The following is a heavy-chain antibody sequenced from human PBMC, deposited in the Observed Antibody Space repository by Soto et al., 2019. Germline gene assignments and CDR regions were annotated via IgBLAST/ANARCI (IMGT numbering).Heavy chain of an antibody. J-gene: IGHJ6*03. CDR2: IWYDGSNK. V-gene: IGHV3-33*01. D-gene: IGHD3-9*01. CDR3: ARANYDILTCYTRSSPYYYYYMDV. CDR1: GFTFSSYG. Sequence: QVQLVESGGGVVQPGRSLRLSCAASGFTFSSYGMHWVRQAPGKGLEWVAVIWYDGSNKYYADSVKGRFTISRDNSKNTLYLQMNSLRAEDTAVYYCARANYDILTCYTRSSPYYYYYMDVWGKGTTVTVSS.